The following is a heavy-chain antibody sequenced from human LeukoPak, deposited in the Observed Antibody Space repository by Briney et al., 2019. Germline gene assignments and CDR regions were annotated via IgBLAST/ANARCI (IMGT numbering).Heavy chain of an antibody. CDR1: GYTFTSYY. J-gene: IGHJ3*02. Sequence: ASVQVSCKTSGYTFTSYYIHWLRQAPGQRFEWMGWSDPKSGATKYEHFQGRVTMTRDTSISTAYMELSRLTSDDTAVYYCARAPGPYYYDSSGQIPEAFDIWGQGTMVTVSS. D-gene: IGHD3-22*01. CDR2: SDPKSGAT. V-gene: IGHV1-2*02. CDR3: ARAPGPYYYDSSGQIPEAFDI.